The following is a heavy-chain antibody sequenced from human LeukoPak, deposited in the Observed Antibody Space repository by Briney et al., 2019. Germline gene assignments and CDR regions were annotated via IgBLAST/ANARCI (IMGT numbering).Heavy chain of an antibody. CDR3: ARVSDCCWYSSGWSAYYYGMDV. V-gene: IGHV1-18*01. CDR2: ISAYNGNT. Sequence: ASVKVSCKASGYTFTSYVISWVRQAPGQGLAWMGWISAYNGNTNYAQKLQGRVTMSTDTSTSTAYMELRSLRSDDTAVYYCARVSDCCWYSSGWSAYYYGMDVWGQGTTVTVSS. J-gene: IGHJ6*02. CDR1: GYTFTSYV. D-gene: IGHD6-19*01.